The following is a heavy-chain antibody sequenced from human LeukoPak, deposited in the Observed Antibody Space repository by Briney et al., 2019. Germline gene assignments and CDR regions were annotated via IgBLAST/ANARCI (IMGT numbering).Heavy chain of an antibody. CDR2: IYHSGST. CDR3: XXXGXYARDYFDY. D-gene: IGHD2-2*01. CDR1: GGSISSGGYS. J-gene: IGHJ4*02. Sequence: PSETLSLTCAVSGGSISSGGYSWSWIRQPPGKGLEWIGYIYHSGSTYYNPSLKSRVTISVDRSKNQFSLKLSSVTAADTAGYXXXXXGXYARDYFDYWGQGTLVTVSS. V-gene: IGHV4-30-2*01.